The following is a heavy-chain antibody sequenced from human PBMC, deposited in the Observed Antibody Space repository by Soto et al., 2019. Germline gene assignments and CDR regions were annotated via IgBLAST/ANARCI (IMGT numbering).Heavy chain of an antibody. Sequence: GESLKISCKGSGYSFTSYWIGWVRQMPGKGLEWMGIIYPGDSDTRYSPSFQGQVTISADKSISTAYLQWSSLKASDTAMYYCARRSGSYYRYYYYYGMDVWGQGTTVTVSS. V-gene: IGHV5-51*01. CDR2: IYPGDSDT. J-gene: IGHJ6*02. D-gene: IGHD1-26*01. CDR1: GYSFTSYW. CDR3: ARRSGSYYRYYYYYGMDV.